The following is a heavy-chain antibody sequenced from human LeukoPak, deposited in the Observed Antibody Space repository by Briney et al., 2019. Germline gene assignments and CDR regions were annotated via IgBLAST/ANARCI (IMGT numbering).Heavy chain of an antibody. CDR2: IYSGGST. Sequence: GGSLRLSCAASGFTVSSNYMSWVGQAPGKGLEWVSVIYSGGSTYYADSVKGRFTISRDNSKNTLYLQMNSLRAEDTAVYYCARVRGYGDYGDFYYFDYWGQGTLVTVSS. J-gene: IGHJ4*02. D-gene: IGHD4-17*01. CDR3: ARVRGYGDYGDFYYFDY. V-gene: IGHV3-53*01. CDR1: GFTVSSNY.